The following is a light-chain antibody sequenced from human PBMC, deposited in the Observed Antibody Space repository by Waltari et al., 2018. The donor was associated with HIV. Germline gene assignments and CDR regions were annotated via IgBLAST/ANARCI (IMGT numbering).Light chain of an antibody. V-gene: IGLV1-40*01. Sequence: SVLTQPPSVSGTPGQEISISCSGNNSNIGAGYAVHWYRQPQGTSPRLVLYGVTIRPSGVPDRFSGSRSGNSVSLDITGLRAEDEGDYYCQSYDKSLSGLWVFGGGTRLTVL. CDR2: GVT. J-gene: IGLJ3*02. CDR3: QSYDKSLSGLWV. CDR1: NSNIGAGYA.